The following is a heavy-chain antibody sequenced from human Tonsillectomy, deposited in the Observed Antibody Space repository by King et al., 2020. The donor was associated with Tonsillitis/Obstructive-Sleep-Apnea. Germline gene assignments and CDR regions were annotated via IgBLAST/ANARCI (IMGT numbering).Heavy chain of an antibody. Sequence: VPLVASGGGLVPPGGSLRLSCAAAGFPFRSSWLRWGRPAPGPGLARVANIPTAGRENYSVDSVKGRFTLSRANAKNSLPLPMNSLRAEDTAVYYCARDSALRYYFGSWGQGTLVTVSS. V-gene: IGHV3-7*04. CDR3: ARDSALRYYFGS. J-gene: IGHJ4*02. CDR1: GFPFRSSW. D-gene: IGHD6-19*01. CDR2: IPTAGREN.